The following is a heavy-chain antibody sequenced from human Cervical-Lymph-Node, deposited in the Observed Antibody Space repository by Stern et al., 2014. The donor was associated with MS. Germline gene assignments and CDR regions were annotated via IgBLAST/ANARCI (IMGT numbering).Heavy chain of an antibody. J-gene: IGHJ4*02. D-gene: IGHD2-8*01. Sequence: VQLVESGGAVVQPGRSLRLSCAASGFTFSSYGMHWVRQAPGKGLEWVTVISYDGNHKYYAASVNGRFTISRDNSKNTLHLQMNSVTPDDTAIYYCARDYEDTSMLFDHWGQGILVTVSS. CDR1: GFTFSSYG. CDR3: ARDYEDTSMLFDH. V-gene: IGHV3-30*03. CDR2: ISYDGNHK.